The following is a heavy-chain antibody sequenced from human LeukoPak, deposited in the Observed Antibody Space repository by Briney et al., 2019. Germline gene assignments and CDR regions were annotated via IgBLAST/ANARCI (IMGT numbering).Heavy chain of an antibody. CDR2: INHSGST. Sequence: SETLSLTCAVSGGTFSNYYWSWIRQPPGKGLEWIGEINHSGSTNYNPSLQSRVTMSVDVSKNHFCLRLSSVTTADTAVYYCASGKTTVTKINLVRKSVFYYGMDVWGQGTTVTVSS. J-gene: IGHJ6*02. D-gene: IGHD4-4*01. CDR1: GGTFSNYY. CDR3: ASGKTTVTKINLVRKSVFYYGMDV. V-gene: IGHV4-34*01.